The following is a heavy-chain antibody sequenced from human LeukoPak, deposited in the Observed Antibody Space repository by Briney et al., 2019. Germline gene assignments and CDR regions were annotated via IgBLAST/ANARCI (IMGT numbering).Heavy chain of an antibody. CDR2: IDQDGSET. J-gene: IGHJ4*02. CDR1: GFIFSNYW. V-gene: IGHV3-7*01. D-gene: IGHD2-21*01. CDR3: VRYPRLGGDDTGFDS. Sequence: GGSLRLSCAASGFIFSNYWMNWIRQAPGKGLEWVASIDQDGSETNYVDSVKGRFTISRDNPKNSLSLQMNTLRAEDTAVYYCVRYPRLGGDDTGFDSWGQGTLVTVSS.